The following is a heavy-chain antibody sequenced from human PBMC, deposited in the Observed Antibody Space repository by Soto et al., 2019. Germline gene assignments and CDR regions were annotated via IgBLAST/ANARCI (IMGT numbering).Heavy chain of an antibody. CDR1: GFTFSSYG. V-gene: IGHV3-30*18. J-gene: IGHJ4*02. CDR3: AKDRFRVVVTAPNPYFAY. CDR2: ISYDGSNK. Sequence: GGSLRLSCAASGFTFSSYGMHWVRQAPGKGLEWVAVISYDGSNKYYADSVKGRFTISRDNSKNTLYLQMNSLRAEDTAVYYCAKDRFRVVVTAPNPYFAYWGQGTLVTVSS. D-gene: IGHD2-21*02.